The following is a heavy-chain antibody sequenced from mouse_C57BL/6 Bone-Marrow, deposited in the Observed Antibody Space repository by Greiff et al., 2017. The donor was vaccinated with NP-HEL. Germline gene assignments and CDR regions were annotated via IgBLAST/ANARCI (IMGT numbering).Heavy chain of an antibody. V-gene: IGHV1-69*01. CDR2: FDPSASNT. Sequence: QVQLQQPGAELVMPGASAKLSCKASGYTFTSYWMHWVKQRPGQGLEWIGEFDPSASNTNYNQKFKGKATLTVDKSSSTAYRQLSSVTSEDSAVYYCARHEGYFDVWGTGTTVTVSA. CDR1: GYTFTSYW. CDR3: ARHEGYFDV. J-gene: IGHJ1*03.